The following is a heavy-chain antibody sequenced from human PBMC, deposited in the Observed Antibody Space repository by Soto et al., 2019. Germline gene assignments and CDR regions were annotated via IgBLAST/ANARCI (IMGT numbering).Heavy chain of an antibody. D-gene: IGHD5-12*01. CDR2: IVVGSGNT. Sequence: QMQLVQSGPEVKKPGTSVKVSCKASGFTFTSSAIQWVRQARGQRLEWIGWIVVGSGNTNYAQKFQERVTITRDMSTSTAYMELSSLRSEDTAVYYCAAGWQVQRWLHYDYWGQGTLVTVSS. V-gene: IGHV1-58*02. CDR3: AAGWQVQRWLHYDY. CDR1: GFTFTSSA. J-gene: IGHJ4*02.